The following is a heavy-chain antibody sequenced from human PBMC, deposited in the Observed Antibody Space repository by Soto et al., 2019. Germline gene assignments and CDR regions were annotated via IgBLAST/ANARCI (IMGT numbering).Heavy chain of an antibody. CDR3: ARDNDQKNGYYFDY. Sequence: SETLSLTCAVSSGSISSSNWWSWVRQPPGKGLEWIGEIYHSGSTNYNPSLKSRVTISVDKSKNQFSLKLSSVTAADTAVYYCARDNDQKNGYYFDYWGQGTLVTVSS. CDR2: IYHSGST. CDR1: SGSISSSNW. D-gene: IGHD1-1*01. J-gene: IGHJ4*02. V-gene: IGHV4-4*02.